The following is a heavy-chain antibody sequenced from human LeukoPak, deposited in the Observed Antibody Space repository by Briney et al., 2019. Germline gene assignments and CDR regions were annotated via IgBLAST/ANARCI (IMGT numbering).Heavy chain of an antibody. D-gene: IGHD6-19*01. V-gene: IGHV1-8*01. Sequence: ASVKVSCKASGYTSTSYDINWVRQATGQGLEWMGWMNPNSGNTGYAQKFQGRVTMTRNTSISTAYMELSSLRSEDTAVYYCARVQQWLDDYNWFDPWGQGTLVTVSS. J-gene: IGHJ5*02. CDR3: ARVQQWLDDYNWFDP. CDR2: MNPNSGNT. CDR1: GYTSTSYD.